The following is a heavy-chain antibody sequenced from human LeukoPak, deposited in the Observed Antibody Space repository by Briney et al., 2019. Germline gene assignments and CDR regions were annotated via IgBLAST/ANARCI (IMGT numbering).Heavy chain of an antibody. V-gene: IGHV1-46*01. CDR2: INPSGGST. CDR1: GYTFTSYY. Sequence: ASVKVSCKASGYTFTSYYMHWVRQAPGQGLEWMGIINPSGGSTGYAQKFQGRVTMTRDMSTSTVYMELSSLRSEDTDVYYCARGSYDSSGPNLFDPWGQGTLVTVSS. J-gene: IGHJ5*02. CDR3: ARGSYDSSGPNLFDP. D-gene: IGHD3-22*01.